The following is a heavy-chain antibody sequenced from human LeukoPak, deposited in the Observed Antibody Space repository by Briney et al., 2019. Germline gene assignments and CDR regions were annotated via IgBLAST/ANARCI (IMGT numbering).Heavy chain of an antibody. CDR1: GFTFSSYY. J-gene: IGHJ3*02. D-gene: IGHD6-19*01. CDR3: ARVLAVPGTAAFDI. Sequence: GGSLTLPGSASGFTFSSYYWFWVGQAPGKGLVWVSRINPDGSSTTYADSVKGRFTISRDNAKNTVHLQMNSLRAEDTSVYRCARVLAVPGTAAFDISGQGTRVTVSS. CDR2: INPDGSST. V-gene: IGHV3-74*01.